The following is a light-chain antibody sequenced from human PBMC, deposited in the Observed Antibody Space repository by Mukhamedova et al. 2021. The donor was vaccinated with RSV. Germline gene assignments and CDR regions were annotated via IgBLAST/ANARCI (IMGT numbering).Light chain of an antibody. CDR2: KVS. V-gene: IGKV1-5*03. Sequence: WYQRRVHGKAPKLLIYKVSSLESGVPSRFSGSGSGTEFTLTISSLQPDGFATYYCQQYSSSLYTFGQGTKLEMK. J-gene: IGKJ2*01. CDR3: QQYSSSLYT.